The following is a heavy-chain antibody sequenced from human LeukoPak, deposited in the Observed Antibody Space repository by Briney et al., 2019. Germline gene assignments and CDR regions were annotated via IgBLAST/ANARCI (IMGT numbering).Heavy chain of an antibody. CDR1: GFTFSSYA. D-gene: IGHD3-3*01. CDR3: ANVPVFGVDLVDDAFDI. V-gene: IGHV3-23*01. J-gene: IGHJ3*02. CDR2: ISGSGGST. Sequence: GGSLRLSCAASGFTFSSYAMSWVRQAPGKGLEWVSAISGSGGSTYYADSVKGRFTISRDNSKNTLYLQMNSLRAEDTAVYYCANVPVFGVDLVDDAFDIWGQGTMVTVSS.